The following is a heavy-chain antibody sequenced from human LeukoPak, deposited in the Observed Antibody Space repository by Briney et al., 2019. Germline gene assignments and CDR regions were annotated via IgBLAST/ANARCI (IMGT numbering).Heavy chain of an antibody. D-gene: IGHD6-13*01. Sequence: ASVKVSCQASGYTFPRYYMQWVRQAPGQGLEWMGIINPSGGSTSYAQKFQGRVTMTRDTSTSTVYMELSSLRSEDTAVYYCARGGGLVRNYFGYWGQGTLVTVSS. V-gene: IGHV1-46*01. CDR1: GYTFPRYY. CDR3: ARGGGLVRNYFGY. J-gene: IGHJ4*02. CDR2: INPSGGST.